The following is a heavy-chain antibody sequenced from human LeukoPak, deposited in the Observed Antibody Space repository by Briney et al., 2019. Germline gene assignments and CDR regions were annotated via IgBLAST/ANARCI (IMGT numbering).Heavy chain of an antibody. J-gene: IGHJ3*02. D-gene: IGHD6-13*01. Sequence: SETLSLTCAVYGGSFSGHYWSWIRQPPGKGLEWIGEINHSGSTDYNPSLKSRVIISADTSKNQFSLNLISVTAADTAVYYCARALAGYTSSWYGGADAFDIWGQGTMVTVSS. CDR3: ARALAGYTSSWYGGADAFDI. V-gene: IGHV4-34*01. CDR2: INHSGST. CDR1: GGSFSGHY.